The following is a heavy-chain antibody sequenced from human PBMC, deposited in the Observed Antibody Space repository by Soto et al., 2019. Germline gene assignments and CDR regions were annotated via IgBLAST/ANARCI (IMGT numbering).Heavy chain of an antibody. V-gene: IGHV3-23*01. CDR3: AKKVNSGPGSQYFDF. D-gene: IGHD3-10*01. CDR1: GFTFSSYS. Sequence: EVQLLESGGGLVQPGGSLRLSCAAFGFTFSSYSMSWVRQAPGKGLEWVSGFSTGGDGGTTYYIDSVKDRFTISRDNSKNMLFLQMNSLRGEDTAIYYCAKKVNSGPGSQYFDFWGQGTLVTVSS. J-gene: IGHJ4*02. CDR2: TGGDGGTT.